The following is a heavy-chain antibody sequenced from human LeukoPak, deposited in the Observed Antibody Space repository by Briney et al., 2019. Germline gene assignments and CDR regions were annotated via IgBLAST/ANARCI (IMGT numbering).Heavy chain of an antibody. V-gene: IGHV1-18*01. CDR3: ARLVDYSNPYDY. Sequence: ASVKVSFKASGYTFTSYGISGVRPAPAQGLEWMGWISAYKCNTNYAQKLQGRVTMTTDTSTSTAYMELRSLRSDDTAVYYCARLVDYSNPYDYWGQGTLVTVSS. J-gene: IGHJ4*02. CDR1: GYTFTSYG. CDR2: ISAYKCNT. D-gene: IGHD4-11*01.